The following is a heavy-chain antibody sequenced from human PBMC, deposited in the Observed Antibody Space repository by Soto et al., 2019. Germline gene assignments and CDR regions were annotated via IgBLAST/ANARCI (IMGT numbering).Heavy chain of an antibody. V-gene: IGHV1-18*01. CDR2: INAYNGNT. D-gene: IGHD6-19*01. CDR3: ARDTVAGTYFAN. J-gene: IGHJ4*02. Sequence: QVQLVQSGAEVKKPGASVKVSCKASGYTFTTYGISWVRQAPGQGLEWMGWINAYNGNTNYAQKLQGRVTMTTDTSTRTAYMERRSLSSGDTAGFYCARDTVAGTYFANRGQGTPVTVSP. CDR1: GYTFTTYG.